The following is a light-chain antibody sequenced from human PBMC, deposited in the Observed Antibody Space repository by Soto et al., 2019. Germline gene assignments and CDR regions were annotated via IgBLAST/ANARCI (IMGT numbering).Light chain of an antibody. J-gene: IGLJ1*01. CDR3: CSYAGSHVYV. V-gene: IGLV2-11*01. CDR1: SSDIGTYRH. Sequence: QSALTQPRSVSGSPGQSVTISCTGTSSDIGTYRHVSWYQHYPGKAPQLIIYDEFKRPSGVPDRFSGSTSGNTASLSISGLQADDEADYYCCSYAGSHVYVFGTGTKVTVL. CDR2: DEF.